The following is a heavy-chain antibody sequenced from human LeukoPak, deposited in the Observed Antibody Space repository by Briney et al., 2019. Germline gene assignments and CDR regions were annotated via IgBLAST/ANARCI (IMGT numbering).Heavy chain of an antibody. D-gene: IGHD3-3*01. CDR1: GYAFTSYG. CDR3: ARVVSGSGYSIY. Sequence: GASVKVSCKASGYAFTSYGISWVRQAPGQGLEWMGWVSGYNGNTDYAQKFQGRVTMTTDTSTSTAYMELRSLRSDGTAVYYCARVVSGSGYSIYWGQGTLVTVSS. J-gene: IGHJ4*02. V-gene: IGHV1-18*01. CDR2: VSGYNGNT.